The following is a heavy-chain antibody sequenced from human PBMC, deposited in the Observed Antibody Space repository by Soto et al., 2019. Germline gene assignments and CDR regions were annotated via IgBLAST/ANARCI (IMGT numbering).Heavy chain of an antibody. V-gene: IGHV1-18*01. Sequence: ASVKVSCKASGYTFTSYGISWVRQAPGQGLEWMGWISAYNGNTNYAQKLQGRVTMTTDTSTSTAYMELRSLRSDDTAVYYCARGPSDDDYGDYGYGFDPWGQGTLVTVSS. J-gene: IGHJ5*02. D-gene: IGHD4-17*01. CDR2: ISAYNGNT. CDR1: GYTFTSYG. CDR3: ARGPSDDDYGDYGYGFDP.